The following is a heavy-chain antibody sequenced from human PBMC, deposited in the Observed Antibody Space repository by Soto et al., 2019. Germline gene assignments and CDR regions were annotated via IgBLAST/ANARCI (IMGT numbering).Heavy chain of an antibody. V-gene: IGHV1-3*01. J-gene: IGHJ4*02. D-gene: IGHD2-2*01. CDR1: VYSFTIYA. CDR3: ARDRIVVVPVYYFDY. CDR2: INAGNGNT. Sequence: ASVNVCCDSSVYSFTIYAIQCVRQAPGQRLEWMGWINAGNGNTKYSQKFQGRVTITRDTSASTAYMELSSLRSEDTAVYYCARDRIVVVPVYYFDYWGQGTLVTVSS.